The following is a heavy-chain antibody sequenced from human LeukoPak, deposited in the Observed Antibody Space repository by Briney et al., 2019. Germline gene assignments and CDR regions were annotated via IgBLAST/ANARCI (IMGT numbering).Heavy chain of an antibody. CDR3: ARRGVVIRVILVGFHKEAFYFDS. CDR1: GVTLNNYG. J-gene: IGHJ4*02. CDR2: ISDSGGST. D-gene: IGHD3-22*01. V-gene: IGHV3-23*01. Sequence: GGSLRLSCAVSGVTLNNYGMSWVRQAPGKGLEWVAGISDSGGSTNYADSVKGRFTISRDNPKNTLYLQMNSLRAEDTAVYFCARRGVVIRVILVGFHKEAFYFDSWGQGALVTVSS.